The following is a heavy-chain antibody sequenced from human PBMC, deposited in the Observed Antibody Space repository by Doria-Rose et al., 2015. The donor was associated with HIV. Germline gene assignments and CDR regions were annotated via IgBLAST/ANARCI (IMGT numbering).Heavy chain of an antibody. D-gene: IGHD6-13*01. CDR3: ARGRVDYSSSLFWYFDL. Sequence: VQLQQWGAGLLKPSETLSLTRAVYGGSFSGYYWSWIRQPPGKGLEWIGEINHSGSTNYNPSLESQVTKSVDTSKNQFSLKLTSVTAADTAVYYCARGRVDYSSSLFWYFDLWGRGTLVTVSS. CDR2: INHSGST. V-gene: IGHV4-34*01. J-gene: IGHJ2*01. CDR1: GGSFSGYY.